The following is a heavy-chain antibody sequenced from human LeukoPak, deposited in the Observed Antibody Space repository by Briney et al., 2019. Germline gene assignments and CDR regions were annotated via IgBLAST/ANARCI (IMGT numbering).Heavy chain of an antibody. CDR2: ITGSGDST. CDR1: GFTFTNYV. V-gene: IGHV3-23*01. J-gene: IGHJ4*02. Sequence: PGGSLRLSCAASGFTFTNYVMTWVRQAPGRGLEWVSGITGSGDSTFYADSVKGPFTISRGNSKNTLYLQMNSLRAEDTAIYYCATCRDGYNLLDYWGQGTLVTVSS. CDR3: ATCRDGYNLLDY. D-gene: IGHD5-24*01.